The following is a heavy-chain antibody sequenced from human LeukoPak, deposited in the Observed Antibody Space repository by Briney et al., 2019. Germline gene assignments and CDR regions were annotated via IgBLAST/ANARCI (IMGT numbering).Heavy chain of an antibody. CDR2: IYYSGAT. J-gene: IGHJ4*02. Sequence: SETLSLTCTVSGGSITRSNYYWGWIRQPPGKGLEWIGSIYYSGATFYNPSLKSRVTISVDTSKNQFSLKLSSVTAADTAVYYYAGLGDGRTFDSWGQGTLVTVSS. CDR3: AGLGDGRTFDS. CDR1: GGSITRSNYY. D-gene: IGHD2-21*01. V-gene: IGHV4-39*07.